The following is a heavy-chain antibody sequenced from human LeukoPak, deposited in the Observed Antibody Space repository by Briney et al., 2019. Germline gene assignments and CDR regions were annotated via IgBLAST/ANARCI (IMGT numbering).Heavy chain of an antibody. D-gene: IGHD5-12*01. CDR1: GGSISSYY. CDR3: AGERVGGYDSLVDY. J-gene: IGHJ4*02. Sequence: PSETLSLTCTVSGGSISSYYWSWIRQPAGKGLEWIGRIYTSGSTNYNPSLKSRVTMSVDTSKNQFSLKLSSVTAADTAVYYCAGERVGGYDSLVDYWGQGTLVTVSS. CDR2: IYTSGST. V-gene: IGHV4-4*07.